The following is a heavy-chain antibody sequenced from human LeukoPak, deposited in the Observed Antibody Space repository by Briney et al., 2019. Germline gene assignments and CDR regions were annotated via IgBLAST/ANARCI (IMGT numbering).Heavy chain of an antibody. J-gene: IGHJ3*02. CDR2: IHSSGTT. CDR3: ARRSRTSWAFDI. V-gene: IGHV4-4*09. Sequence: SETLSLTCTVSGGSFSGYYWSWIWKPPGKGLEWIGDIHSSGTTNYNPSPKSRVTISVDTSKNQFSLRLGPVTAADTAVYYCARRSRTSWAFDIWGQGTMVTVSS. D-gene: IGHD2-2*01. CDR1: GGSFSGYY.